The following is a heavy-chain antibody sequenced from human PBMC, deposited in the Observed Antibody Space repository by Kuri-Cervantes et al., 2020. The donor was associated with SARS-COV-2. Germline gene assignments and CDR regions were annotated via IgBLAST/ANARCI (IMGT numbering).Heavy chain of an antibody. CDR3: ARFPAARVSNDY. CDR2: IDWDDDK. V-gene: IGHV2-70*11. D-gene: IGHD6-6*01. Sequence: SGPTLVKPTQTLTLTCTFSGFSLITSGMCVSWIRQPPGKALEWLARIDWDDDKYYSTSLKTRLTISKDTSKNQVVLTMTNMDPVDTATYYCARFPAARVSNDYWGQGTLVTVSS. J-gene: IGHJ4*02. CDR1: GFSLITSGMC.